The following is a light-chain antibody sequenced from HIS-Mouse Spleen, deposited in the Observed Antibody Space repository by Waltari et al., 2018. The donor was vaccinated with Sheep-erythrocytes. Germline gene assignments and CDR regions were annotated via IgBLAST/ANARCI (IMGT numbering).Light chain of an antibody. CDR3: SSYTSSSTPVV. CDR2: EVS. V-gene: IGLV2-14*01. J-gene: IGLJ2*01. CDR1: SSDVGGYNY. Sequence: QSALTQPASVSGSPGQSITISCTGTSSDVGGYNYVSWYQQHPGHAPKLMIYEVSNRPSGGSNRFSGSKSGNTASLTISGLQAEDEADYYCSSYTSSSTPVVFGGGTKLTVL.